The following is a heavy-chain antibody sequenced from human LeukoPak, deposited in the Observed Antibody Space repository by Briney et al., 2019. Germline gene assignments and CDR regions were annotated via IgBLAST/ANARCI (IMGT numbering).Heavy chain of an antibody. CDR1: GSIFTSYW. CDR2: IYPGDSDT. V-gene: IGHV5-51*01. D-gene: IGHD1-1*01. CDR3: AAILNWNDDYYGMDV. J-gene: IGHJ6*02. Sequence: GGSLQISCKGSGSIFTSYWIGWVRPLPGKGLEWMGIIYPGDSDTGYSPSFQGQVTISADKSISTAYLQWSSLKASDTAMYYCAAILNWNDDYYGMDVWGQGTTVTVSS.